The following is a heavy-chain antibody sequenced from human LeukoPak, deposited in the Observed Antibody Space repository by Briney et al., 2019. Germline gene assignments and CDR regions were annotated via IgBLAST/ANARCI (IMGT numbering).Heavy chain of an antibody. J-gene: IGHJ4*02. CDR2: ISYAGTNK. CDR1: GFTFSSYA. CDR3: VSQGIVVVTTIDY. Sequence: GRSLRLSCAASGFTFSSYAMHWVRQPPGKGLEWVAVISYAGTNKYYADSVKGRFTISRDNSKNTLYLQMNSLRAEDTAVYYCVSQGIVVVTTIDYWGQGTLVTVSS. V-gene: IGHV3-30-3*01. D-gene: IGHD2-21*02.